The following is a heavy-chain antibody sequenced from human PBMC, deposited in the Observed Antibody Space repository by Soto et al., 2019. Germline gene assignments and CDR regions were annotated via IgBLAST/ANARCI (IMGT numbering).Heavy chain of an antibody. V-gene: IGHV3-15*07. D-gene: IGHD1-26*01. Sequence: EVQLVESGGGLVTPGGSLRLSCAASGFTFTNAWMNWVRQAPGKGLEWVGLIKMKSEGATTHYAVPVNGRFTISRDDSKKMLYLQMSNLKTEDTAVYYCTTLGSHYFYHNFDVWGQGTTVTVP. J-gene: IGHJ6*02. CDR3: TTLGSHYFYHNFDV. CDR1: GFTFTNAW. CDR2: IKMKSEGATT.